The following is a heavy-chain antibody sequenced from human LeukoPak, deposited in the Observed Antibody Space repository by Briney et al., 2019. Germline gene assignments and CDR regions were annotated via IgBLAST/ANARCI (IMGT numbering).Heavy chain of an antibody. CDR3: AKALGVWGGYRDYYFDY. Sequence: GGSLRLSCAASGFTFSSYAMSWVRQAPGKGLEWVSAISGSGGSTYYADSVKGRFTISRDNSKNTLYLQMNSLRAEDTAVYYCAKALGVWGGYRDYYFDYWGQGTLVTVSS. V-gene: IGHV3-23*01. D-gene: IGHD3-16*02. J-gene: IGHJ4*02. CDR1: GFTFSSYA. CDR2: ISGSGGST.